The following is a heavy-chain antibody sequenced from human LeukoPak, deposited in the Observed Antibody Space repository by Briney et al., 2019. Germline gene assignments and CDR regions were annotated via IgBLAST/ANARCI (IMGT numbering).Heavy chain of an antibody. CDR2: INHSGST. CDR3: ARARRITMIVVVITFGLGYFDY. V-gene: IGHV4-34*01. D-gene: IGHD3-22*01. Sequence: SETLSLTCAVYGGSFSGYYWSWIRQPPGKGLEWIGEINHSGSTNYNPSLKSRVTISVDTSKNQFSLKLSSVTAADTAVYYCARARRITMIVVVITFGLGYFDYWGQGTLVTVSS. CDR1: GGSFSGYY. J-gene: IGHJ4*02.